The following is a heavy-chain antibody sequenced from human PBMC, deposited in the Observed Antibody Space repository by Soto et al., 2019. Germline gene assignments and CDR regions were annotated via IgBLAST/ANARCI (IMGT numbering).Heavy chain of an antibody. CDR2: ISYDGSNK. CDR3: AKGKLDTSMTNAFDI. CDR1: GFIFSNYA. Sequence: QVQLVESGGGVVQPGRSLRLSCAASGFIFSNYAMYWVRQAPGKGLEWVAVISYDGSNKYYADSVKGRFTISRDNSKNTLYLQMNSLSAEDTAVHYCAKGKLDTSMTNAFDIWGQGTMVTVSS. J-gene: IGHJ3*02. V-gene: IGHV3-30*18. D-gene: IGHD5-18*01.